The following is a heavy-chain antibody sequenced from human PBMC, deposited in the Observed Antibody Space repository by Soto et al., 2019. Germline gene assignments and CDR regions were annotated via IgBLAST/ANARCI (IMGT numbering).Heavy chain of an antibody. CDR2: INPSGGST. J-gene: IGHJ4*02. CDR3: ARPPYPGCIIAVCYPLDY. V-gene: IGHV1-46*01. CDR1: GYTFTSYY. D-gene: IGHD2-8*01. Sequence: QVQLVQSGAEVKKPGASVKISCKASGYTFTSYYMHWVRQAPGQGLEWMGIINPSGGSTNYAQKLQGRGAMTRDTSTSTVYMELNSLRSEDTAVYYCARPPYPGCIIAVCYPLDYWGQGTLVTVSS.